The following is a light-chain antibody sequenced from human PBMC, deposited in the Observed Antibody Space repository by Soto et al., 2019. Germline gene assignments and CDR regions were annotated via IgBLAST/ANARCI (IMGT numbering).Light chain of an antibody. CDR3: QQSYTTPSWT. V-gene: IGKV1-39*01. J-gene: IGKJ1*01. CDR1: QRVSSY. CDR2: AVS. Sequence: DIQLIQSPSSLSASVGDRVTITCHTSQRVSSYLNWYQQKPGKAPKLLINAVSTLHSGVPSRFSGSGSETDFTLTISSLQPEDSGTYYCQQSYTTPSWTVGQGTKVDIK.